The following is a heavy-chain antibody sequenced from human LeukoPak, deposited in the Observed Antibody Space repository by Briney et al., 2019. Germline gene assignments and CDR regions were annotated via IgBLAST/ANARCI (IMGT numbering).Heavy chain of an antibody. CDR1: GGSISSSSYY. CDR2: IYYSGST. J-gene: IGHJ6*03. V-gene: IGHV4-39*07. D-gene: IGHD4-11*01. CDR3: ARGPVTTFYYYYMDV. Sequence: SETLSLTCTVSGGSISSSSYYWGWIRQPPGKGLEWIGSIYYSGSTYYNPSLKSRVTISVDTSKNQFSLKLSSVTAADTAVYYCARGPVTTFYYYYMDVWGKGTTVTVSS.